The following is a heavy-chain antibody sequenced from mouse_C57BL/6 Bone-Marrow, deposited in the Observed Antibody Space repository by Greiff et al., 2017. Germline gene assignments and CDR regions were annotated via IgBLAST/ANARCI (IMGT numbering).Heavy chain of an antibody. CDR1: GYTFTSFW. V-gene: IGHV1-72*01. Sequence: QLQQPGAELVKPGASVKLSCKASGYTFTSFWMHWVKQRPGRGLEWIGRFDPNSGGTKYNEKFKSQTTLTVDKPSSTDYMQLSSMTYEDAAVYYRARLRDYFDYWGQGTTLTVSS. D-gene: IGHD1-1*01. J-gene: IGHJ2*01. CDR2: FDPNSGGT. CDR3: ARLRDYFDY.